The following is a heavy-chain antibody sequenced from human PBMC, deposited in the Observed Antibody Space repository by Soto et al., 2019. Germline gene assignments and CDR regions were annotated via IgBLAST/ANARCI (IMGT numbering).Heavy chain of an antibody. J-gene: IGHJ6*02. Sequence: PGESLKISCKGSGYSFTSYWISWVRQMPGKGLEWMGRIDPSDSYTNYSPSFQGHVTISADKSISTAYLQWSSLKSSDTAMYYCARHRNDAFGVVPHDYYYGMDVWGQGTTVTVSS. V-gene: IGHV5-10-1*01. CDR3: ARHRNDAFGVVPHDYYYGMDV. D-gene: IGHD3-3*01. CDR1: GYSFTSYW. CDR2: IDPSDSYT.